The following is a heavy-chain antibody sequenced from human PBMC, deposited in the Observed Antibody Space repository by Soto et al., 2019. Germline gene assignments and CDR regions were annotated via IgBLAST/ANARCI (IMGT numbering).Heavy chain of an antibody. CDR1: GFTFSSYA. CDR2: IGGSGGST. Sequence: EVQLLESGRGLVQPGGSLRLSCAASGFTFSSYAMTWVRQAPGKGLEWVSAIGGSGGSTYYADSVKGRFTISRDNSKNTLYLQMNSLRAEDTAVYYCAKTRWYWYFDLWGRGTLVTVSS. V-gene: IGHV3-23*01. CDR3: AKTRWYWYFDL. D-gene: IGHD2-15*01. J-gene: IGHJ2*01.